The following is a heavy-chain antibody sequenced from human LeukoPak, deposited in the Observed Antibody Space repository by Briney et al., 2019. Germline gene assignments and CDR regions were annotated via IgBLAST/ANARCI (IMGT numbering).Heavy chain of an antibody. CDR3: ARGSGLRLGEAIRHNWFDP. V-gene: IGHV4-59*01. Sequence: SETLSLTCTVSGGSISSYYWSWIRQPPGKGLEWIGYIYYSGSTNYNPSLKSRVTISVDTSKNQFSLKLSSVTAADTAVYYCARGSGLRLGEAIRHNWFDPWGQGTLVTVSS. CDR2: IYYSGST. J-gene: IGHJ5*02. D-gene: IGHD3-16*01. CDR1: GGSISSYY.